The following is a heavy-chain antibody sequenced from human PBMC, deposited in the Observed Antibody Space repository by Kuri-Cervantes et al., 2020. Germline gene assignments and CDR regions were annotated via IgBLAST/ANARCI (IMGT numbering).Heavy chain of an antibody. V-gene: IGHV1-58*01. CDR2: IVVGSGNT. D-gene: IGHD1-26*01. J-gene: IGHJ4*02. CDR1: GFTFTSSA. CDR3: ARDSRDWGSYYRTGYFDY. Sequence: SVKVSCKASGFTFTSSAVQWVRQARGRRLEWIGWIVVGSGNTNYAQKFQERVTITRDMSTSTAYMELSSLRSEDTAVYYCARDSRDWGSYYRTGYFDYWGQGTLVTVSS.